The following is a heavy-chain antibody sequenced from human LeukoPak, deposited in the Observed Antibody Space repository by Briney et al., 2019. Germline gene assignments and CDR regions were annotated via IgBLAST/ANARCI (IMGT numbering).Heavy chain of an antibody. J-gene: IGHJ4*02. V-gene: IGHV4-39*07. CDR2: IYYSGST. CDR3: ARNFYASSGYYLDDFYFDF. Sequence: SETLSLTCTVSGASIISDTYYWGWIRQPPGKGLEWIGSIYYSGSTYYSPSLKSRVTMSVDTSANQFSLKLISVTAADTALYYCARNFYASSGYYLDDFYFDFWGQGTLVTVSS. CDR1: GASIISDTYY. D-gene: IGHD3-22*01.